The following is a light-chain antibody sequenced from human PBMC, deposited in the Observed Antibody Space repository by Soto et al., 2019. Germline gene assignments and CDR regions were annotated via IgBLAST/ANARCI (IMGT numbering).Light chain of an antibody. CDR1: TSDVGGYNL. J-gene: IGLJ1*01. CDR2: EGT. CDR3: CSYDSSSSYV. Sequence: QSVLTQPASVSGSPGQSITISCSGTTSDVGGYNLVSWYQQHTAKAPKLLIYEGTQRPSGVSSRFSGSKSGNTASLTISGLQDDEEADYYCCSYDSSSSYVFGTRTKVTVL. V-gene: IGLV2-23*01.